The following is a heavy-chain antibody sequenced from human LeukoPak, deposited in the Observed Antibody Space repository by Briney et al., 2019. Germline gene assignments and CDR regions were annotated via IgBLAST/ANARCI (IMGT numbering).Heavy chain of an antibody. J-gene: IGHJ3*02. D-gene: IGHD1-26*01. V-gene: IGHV3-53*01. Sequence: GSLRLSCAASGFTVSSNYMSWVRQAPGKGLEWVSVIYSGGSTYYADSVKGRFTISRDNSKNTLYLQMNSLRAEDTAVYYCARERRGRGYDAFDIWGQGTVVTVSS. CDR1: GFTVSSNY. CDR2: IYSGGST. CDR3: ARERRGRGYDAFDI.